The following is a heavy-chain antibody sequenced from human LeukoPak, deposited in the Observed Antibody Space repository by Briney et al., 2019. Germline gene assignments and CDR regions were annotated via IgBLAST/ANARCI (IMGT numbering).Heavy chain of an antibody. V-gene: IGHV1-24*01. D-gene: IGHD6-13*01. CDR2: FDPEDGET. CDR1: GYTLTELS. Sequence: ASVKVSCKVSGYTLTELSMHWVRQAPGKGLGWMGGFDPEDGETIYAQKFQGRVTMTEDTSTDTAYMELSSLRSEDTAVYYCCIAAAEEGYFDYWGQGTLVTVSS. J-gene: IGHJ4*02. CDR3: CIAAAEEGYFDY.